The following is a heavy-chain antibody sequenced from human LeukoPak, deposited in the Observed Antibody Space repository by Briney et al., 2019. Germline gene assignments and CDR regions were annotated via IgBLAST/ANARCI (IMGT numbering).Heavy chain of an antibody. J-gene: IGHJ6*03. CDR2: IYSGGST. Sequence: GGSLRLSCAASGFTFSSYAMSWVRQAPGKGLEWVSVIYSGGSTYYADSVKGRFTISRDNSKNTLYLQMNSLRAEDTAVYYCARDSGSGSYKDYYYYMDVWGKGTTVTISS. V-gene: IGHV3-66*01. CDR1: GFTFSSYA. D-gene: IGHD3-10*01. CDR3: ARDSGSGSYKDYYYYMDV.